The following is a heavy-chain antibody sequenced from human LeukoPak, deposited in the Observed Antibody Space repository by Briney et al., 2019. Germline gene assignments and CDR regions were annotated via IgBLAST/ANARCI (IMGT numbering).Heavy chain of an antibody. J-gene: IGHJ4*02. CDR3: ARDRRRYCSSTSCYPGLDY. V-gene: IGHV4-59*01. D-gene: IGHD2-2*01. CDR1: GGSISSYY. CDR2: IYYSGST. Sequence: SETLSLTCTVSGGSISSYYWSWIRQPPGKGLEWIGYIYYSGSTNYNPSLKSRVTISVDTSKNQFSLKLSSVTAADTAVYYCARDRRRYCSSTSCYPGLDYWGQGTLVTVSS.